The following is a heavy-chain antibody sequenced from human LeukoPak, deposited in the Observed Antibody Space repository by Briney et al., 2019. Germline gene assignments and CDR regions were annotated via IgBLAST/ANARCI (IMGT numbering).Heavy chain of an antibody. J-gene: IGHJ6*03. Sequence: PGGSLRLSCAASGFTFSSYAMHWVRQAPGKGLEWVAVISYDGSNKYYADSVKGRFTISRDNSKSTLYLQMSSLRAEDTAVYYCARDNSNPHYYYYYMDVWGKGTTVTVSS. CDR1: GFTFSSYA. CDR3: ARDNSNPHYYYYYMDV. D-gene: IGHD2/OR15-2a*01. CDR2: ISYDGSNK. V-gene: IGHV3-30-3*01.